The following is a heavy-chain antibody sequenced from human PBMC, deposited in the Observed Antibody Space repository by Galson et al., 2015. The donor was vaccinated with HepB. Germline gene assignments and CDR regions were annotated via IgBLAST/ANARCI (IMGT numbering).Heavy chain of an antibody. CDR1: GGSFSDQY. CDR2: IYYSGTT. J-gene: IGHJ6*02. V-gene: IGHV4-59*11. Sequence: ETLSLTCAVSGGSFSDQYWTWIRQPPGKGLEWIGYIYYSGTTNYNPSLRSRVPISVDTSNNQFSLKLNSVTAADTAVCYCARVGISHTTPAYDYLWGSLSDYYYGMDVWGQGTTVTVSS. D-gene: IGHD3-16*01. CDR3: ARVGISHTTPAYDYLWGSLSDYYYGMDV.